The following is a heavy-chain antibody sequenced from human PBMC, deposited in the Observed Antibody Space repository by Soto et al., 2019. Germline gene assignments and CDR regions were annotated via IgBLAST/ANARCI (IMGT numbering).Heavy chain of an antibody. CDR2: INHSGST. CDR3: ARGHPYVSGSPLSFVDPPYYYYYMDV. D-gene: IGHD3-10*01. Sequence: SETLSLTCAVYGGSFSGYYWSWIRQPPGKGLEWIGEINHSGSTNYNPSLKSRVTISVDTSKNQFSLKLSSVTAADTAVYYCARGHPYVSGSPLSFVDPPYYYYYMDVWGEGTTVTVS. V-gene: IGHV4-34*01. J-gene: IGHJ6*03. CDR1: GGSFSGYY.